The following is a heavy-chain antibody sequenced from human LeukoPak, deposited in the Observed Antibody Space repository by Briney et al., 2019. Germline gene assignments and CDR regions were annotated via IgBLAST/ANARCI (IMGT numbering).Heavy chain of an antibody. CDR2: INPNSGGT. J-gene: IGHJ4*02. CDR1: GYTFTSYY. Sequence: ASVKVSCKASGYTFTSYYIHWVRQAPGQGLEWMGWINPNSGGTNYAQKFQGRVTMTRDTSISTAYMELSRLRSDDTAVYYCARATYYDSSGPFSGWGQGTLVTVSS. CDR3: ARATYYDSSGPFSG. D-gene: IGHD3-22*01. V-gene: IGHV1-2*02.